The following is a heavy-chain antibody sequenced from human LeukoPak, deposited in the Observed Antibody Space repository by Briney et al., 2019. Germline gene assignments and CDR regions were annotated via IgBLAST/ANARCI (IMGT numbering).Heavy chain of an antibody. CDR1: GYTFTSYG. D-gene: IGHD2-8*01. CDR3: ARVSENGPNFDY. Sequence: ASVKVSCKASGYTFTSYGISWVRQAPGQGLEWMGWIRAYNGNTNYAQKLQGRVTMTTDTSTSTAYMELRSLRSDDTAVYYCARVSENGPNFDYWGQGTLVTVSS. V-gene: IGHV1-18*01. CDR2: IRAYNGNT. J-gene: IGHJ4*02.